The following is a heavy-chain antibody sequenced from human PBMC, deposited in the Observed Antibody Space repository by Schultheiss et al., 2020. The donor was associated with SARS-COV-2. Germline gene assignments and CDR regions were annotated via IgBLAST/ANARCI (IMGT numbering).Heavy chain of an antibody. D-gene: IGHD3-10*01. Sequence: SETLSLTCAVSGGSISSSNWWSWVRQHPGKGLEWIGYIYYSGSTYYNPSLKSRVTISVDTSKNQFSLKLSSVTAADTAVYYCARGGGWFGELPRGWFDPWGQGTLVTVSS. CDR1: GGSISSSNW. CDR3: ARGGGWFGELPRGWFDP. CDR2: IYYSGST. V-gene: IGHV4-4*02. J-gene: IGHJ5*02.